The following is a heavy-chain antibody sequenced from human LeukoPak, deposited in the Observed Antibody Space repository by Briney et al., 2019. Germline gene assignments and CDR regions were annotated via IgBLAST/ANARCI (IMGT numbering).Heavy chain of an antibody. J-gene: IGHJ4*02. Sequence: GGPLRLSCAASGFTFRNTWMYWVRQGPGKGLVWVSRIYNDETSATYADSVKGRFTISRDNAKNTLYLQMDSLRVDDTAVYYCARGAPIDYWGQGTLVTVSS. V-gene: IGHV3-74*01. CDR3: ARGAPIDY. CDR1: GFTFRNTW. CDR2: IYNDETSA.